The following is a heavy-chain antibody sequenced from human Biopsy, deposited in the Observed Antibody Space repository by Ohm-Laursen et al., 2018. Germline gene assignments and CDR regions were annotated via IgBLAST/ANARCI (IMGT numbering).Heavy chain of an antibody. CDR1: GGTFTNYA. CDR3: ARDALGGGSYRFFY. CDR2: IIPIFGTA. D-gene: IGHD1-26*01. J-gene: IGHJ4*02. Sequence: VASVKVSCKASGGTFTNYAISWVRQAPGQGLEWMGGIIPIFGTANYAQKFQGRVTITADESTSTAYMELSSLRSDATAVYYCARDALGGGSYRFFYWGQGSLVTVSS. V-gene: IGHV1-69*13.